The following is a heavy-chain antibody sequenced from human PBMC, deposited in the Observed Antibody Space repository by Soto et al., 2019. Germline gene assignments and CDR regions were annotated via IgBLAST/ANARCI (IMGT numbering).Heavy chain of an antibody. CDR1: GGTFSSLG. D-gene: IGHD5-12*01. J-gene: IGHJ4*02. CDR2: IIPISGRT. Sequence: QVQLVQSGAEVKRPGSLVKVSCEASGGTFSSLGFTWVRQAPGQGLEWMGGIIPISGRTTFAPKFLGRVTITADESTRTTYIELTALTSDDTAIYYCATRGTQGRWLEFADYWGQGTLVTVSS. CDR3: ATRGTQGRWLEFADY. V-gene: IGHV1-69*01.